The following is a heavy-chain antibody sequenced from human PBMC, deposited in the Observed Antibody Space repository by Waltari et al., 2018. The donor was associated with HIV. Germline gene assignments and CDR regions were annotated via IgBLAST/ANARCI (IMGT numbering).Heavy chain of an antibody. Sequence: EVQLVESGGGLVRPGLSLRLSCAASGFSFRTYWMHWVRQVPGKGSLVFVLIYQDGIRISYADSVKGRFTISRDNARNILYLQMNSLRVEDTAVYYCARMTSPYFIDYWGLGTLVTVSS. CDR1: GFSFRTYW. CDR2: IYQDGIRI. D-gene: IGHD2-21*02. V-gene: IGHV3-74*01. J-gene: IGHJ4*02. CDR3: ARMTSPYFIDY.